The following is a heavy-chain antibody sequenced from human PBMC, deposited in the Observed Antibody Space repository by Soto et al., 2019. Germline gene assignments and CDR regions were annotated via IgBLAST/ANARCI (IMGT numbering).Heavy chain of an antibody. CDR1: GGSISSYY. D-gene: IGHD2-21*01. CDR3: ARVGVIGQPVSFDP. CDR2: IYYSGST. Sequence: SETLSFTFTVPGGSISSYYWSWFRQPPGKGLEWIGYIYYSGSTNYNPALKSRVTISVDTSKNQFSLKLSSVTAADTAVYYCARVGVIGQPVSFDPWGQGTLVTVSS. J-gene: IGHJ5*02. V-gene: IGHV4-59*01.